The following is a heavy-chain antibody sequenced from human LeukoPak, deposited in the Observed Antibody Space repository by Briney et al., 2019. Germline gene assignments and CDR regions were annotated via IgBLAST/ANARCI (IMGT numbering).Heavy chain of an antibody. CDR2: IDHSGGT. CDR3: AMVLWQSGRPGP. D-gene: IGHD3-10*01. Sequence: SETLSRTCAVYGGSLINYYWSWIRQSPGKGLEWIGDIDHSGGTSYNPALRSRVTMSIDPSRNQFYLKINSVTASDTAVYYCAMVLWQSGRPGPWDQGSLVAVSS. V-gene: IGHV4-34*01. J-gene: IGHJ5*02. CDR1: GGSLINYY.